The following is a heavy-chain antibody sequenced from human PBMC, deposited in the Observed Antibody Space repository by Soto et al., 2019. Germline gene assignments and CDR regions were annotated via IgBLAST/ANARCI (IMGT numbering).Heavy chain of an antibody. V-gene: IGHV1-69*13. D-gene: IGHD2-8*01. CDR1: GGTFSSYA. J-gene: IGHJ4*02. Sequence: SVKVSCNASGGTFSSYAISWVPQAPGQGLEWMGGIIPIFGTANYAQKFQGRVTITADESTSTAYMELSSLRSEDTAVYYCARADGYNVHPDCTFDYWGQGTLVTVSS. CDR3: ARADGYNVHPDCTFDY. CDR2: IIPIFGTA.